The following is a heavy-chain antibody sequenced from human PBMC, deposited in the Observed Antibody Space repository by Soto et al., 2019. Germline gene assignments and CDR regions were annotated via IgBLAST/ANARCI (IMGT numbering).Heavy chain of an antibody. CDR3: AKAADRGWDAFDI. J-gene: IGHJ3*02. CDR2: ISYDGSNK. D-gene: IGHD6-19*01. Sequence: GGSLRLSCAASGFTFSSYGMHWVRQAPGKGLEWVAVISYDGSNKYYADSVKGRFTISRDNSKNTLYLQMNSLRAEDTAVYYCAKAADRGWDAFDIWGQGTMVTVSS. V-gene: IGHV3-30*18. CDR1: GFTFSSYG.